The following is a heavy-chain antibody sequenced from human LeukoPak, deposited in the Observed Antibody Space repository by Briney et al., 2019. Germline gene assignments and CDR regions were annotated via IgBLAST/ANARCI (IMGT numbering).Heavy chain of an antibody. CDR1: GGSISSGDYY. Sequence: MASQTLSLTCTVSGGSISSGDYYWSLIRQPPGKGLEWIGEIYHSGSTNYNPSLKSRVTISVDKSKNQFSLKLSSVTAADTAVYYCASRRGIDPFWFDPWGQGTLVTVSS. CDR3: ASRRGIDPFWFDP. CDR2: IYHSGST. V-gene: IGHV4-30-4*01. J-gene: IGHJ5*02. D-gene: IGHD3-10*01.